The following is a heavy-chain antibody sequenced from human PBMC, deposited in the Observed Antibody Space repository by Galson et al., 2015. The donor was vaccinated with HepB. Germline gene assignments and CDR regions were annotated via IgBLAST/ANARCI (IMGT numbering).Heavy chain of an antibody. Sequence: SLRLSCAASGFTFINYAMSWVRQAPGEGLEWVSAMSGSGHSTYHADSVEGRLIISRDNSKNALYLQINSLRAEDTALYFCVKGSQEVRPYYFDYWGQGTLVTVSS. V-gene: IGHV3-23*01. CDR3: VKGSQEVRPYYFDY. J-gene: IGHJ4*02. CDR2: MSGSGHST. D-gene: IGHD6-6*01. CDR1: GFTFINYA.